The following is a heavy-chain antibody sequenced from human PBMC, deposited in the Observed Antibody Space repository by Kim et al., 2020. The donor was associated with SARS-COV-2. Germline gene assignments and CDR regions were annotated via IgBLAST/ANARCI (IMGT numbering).Heavy chain of an antibody. CDR3: ARLELTGIGGGGWFDP. CDR2: VYYSGST. V-gene: IGHV4-39*01. J-gene: IGHJ5*02. CDR1: GGSISRSNSH. Sequence: SETLSLTCTVSGGSISRSNSHWGWIRQPPGKGLEWIGSVYYSGSTFYNPSLKSRVTISVDTSENQLSLKLTSVTAADTAVYYGARLELTGIGGGGWFDP. D-gene: IGHD3-9*01.